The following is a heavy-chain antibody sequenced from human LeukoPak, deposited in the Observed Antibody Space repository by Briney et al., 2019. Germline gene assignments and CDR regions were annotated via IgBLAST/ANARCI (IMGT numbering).Heavy chain of an antibody. V-gene: IGHV3-7*01. CDR2: INQDEGEI. J-gene: IGHJ4*02. CDR3: ARLAVVGATVGFDF. CDR1: GFSFSTFW. Sequence: GGSLRLSCAASGFSFSTFWMGWVRQAPGKGLDWVANINQDEGEIYYADSVRGRFTISRDNAKNSLFLQMNSLRVEDTGLYYCARLAVVGATVGFDFWGQGTLVTVSS. D-gene: IGHD1-26*01.